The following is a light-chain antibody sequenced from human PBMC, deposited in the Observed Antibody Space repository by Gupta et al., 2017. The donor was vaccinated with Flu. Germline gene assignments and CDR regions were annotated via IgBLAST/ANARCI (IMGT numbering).Light chain of an antibody. CDR2: AAS. CDR3: QKYNSAPPA. V-gene: IGKV1-27*01. J-gene: IGKJ4*01. CDR1: QDISSY. Sequence: PSSLSASVGDRVTITCRASQDISSYLAWYQQKSGKPPKLLIYAASSLQSGVPSRFSGSGSGTSFTLTITSLQPEDVATYYCQKYNSAPPAFGGGTKVEIK.